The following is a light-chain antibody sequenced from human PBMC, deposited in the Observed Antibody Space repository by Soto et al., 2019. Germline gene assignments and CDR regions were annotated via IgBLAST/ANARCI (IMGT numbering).Light chain of an antibody. Sequence: DIQMTQSPTSLSASVGDRVTITCRASQDIRNFVAWYQQKPGKAPKLLIYAASTWQAGVPSRFSGSGSGTDFTLTINLLQPEDVATYSHQKYSSVPVFGPGTKVEIK. J-gene: IGKJ3*01. CDR3: QKYSSVPV. CDR2: AAS. CDR1: QDIRNF. V-gene: IGKV1-27*01.